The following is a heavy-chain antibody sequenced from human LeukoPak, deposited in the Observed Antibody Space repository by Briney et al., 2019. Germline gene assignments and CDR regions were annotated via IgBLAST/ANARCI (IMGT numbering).Heavy chain of an antibody. D-gene: IGHD5-18*01. CDR3: ARVAYSNHYMDV. V-gene: IGHV1-69*05. CDR2: IIPIFGTA. Sequence: SVKVSCKASGGTFSSYAISWVRQAPGQGLEWTGGIIPIFGTANYAQKFQGRVTITTDESTSTAYMELSSLRSEDTAVYYCARVAYSNHYMDVWGKGTTVTVSS. CDR1: GGTFSSYA. J-gene: IGHJ6*03.